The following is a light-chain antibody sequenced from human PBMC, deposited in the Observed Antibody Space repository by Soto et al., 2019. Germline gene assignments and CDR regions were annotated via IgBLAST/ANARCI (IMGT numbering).Light chain of an antibody. CDR1: SSDVGGYNY. Sequence: QSFLTQPASVSGSPGQSITISCTGTSSDVGGYNYVSWYQQHPGKAPKLMIYVVSNRPSGVSNRFSGSKSGNTASLTISGLQAEDEADYYCSSYTSSSTYVFGTGTKVTVL. V-gene: IGLV2-14*01. CDR2: VVS. J-gene: IGLJ1*01. CDR3: SSYTSSSTYV.